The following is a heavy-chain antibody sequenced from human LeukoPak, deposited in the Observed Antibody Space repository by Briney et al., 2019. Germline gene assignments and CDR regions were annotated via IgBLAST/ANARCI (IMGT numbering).Heavy chain of an antibody. V-gene: IGHV4-4*07. CDR3: ARVSGYSYGYYYYYYMDV. D-gene: IGHD5-18*01. Sequence: SETLSLTCTVSGGSISSYYWSWIRQPAGKGLEWIGRIYTSGSTNYNPSLKSRVTISVDTSKNQLSLKLSSVTAADTAVYYCARVSGYSYGYYYYYYMDVWGKGTTVTVSS. CDR2: IYTSGST. CDR1: GGSISSYY. J-gene: IGHJ6*03.